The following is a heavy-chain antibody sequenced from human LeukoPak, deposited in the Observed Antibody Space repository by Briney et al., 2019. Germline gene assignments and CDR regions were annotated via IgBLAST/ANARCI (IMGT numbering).Heavy chain of an antibody. CDR2: IDPNSGGT. J-gene: IGHJ5*02. CDR1: GYTFTGYY. CDR3: ATLYHCYDSSGYYAP. Sequence: ASVKVSCKASGYTFTGYYMHWVRQAPGQGLEWMGWIDPNSGGTNYAQKFQGRVTMTRDTSISTAYMELGRLRSDDTAVYYCATLYHCYDSSGYYAPWGQGTLVTVSS. D-gene: IGHD3-22*01. V-gene: IGHV1-2*02.